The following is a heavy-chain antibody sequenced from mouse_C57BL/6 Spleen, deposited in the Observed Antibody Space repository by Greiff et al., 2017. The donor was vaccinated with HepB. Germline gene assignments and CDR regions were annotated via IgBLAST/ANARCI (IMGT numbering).Heavy chain of an antibody. D-gene: IGHD2-10*01. V-gene: IGHV1-52*01. Sequence: QVQLQQLGAELVRPGSSVKLSCKASGYTFTSYWMHWVKQRPIQGLEWIGNIYPSDSETNYNVKFKDKATLTVDKSSSTAYMQLRSLTSEDSAVYCGASVAYYGNYGCAYWGQGTLVTVSA. CDR1: GYTFTSYW. CDR2: IYPSDSET. J-gene: IGHJ3*01. CDR3: ASVAYYGNYGCAY.